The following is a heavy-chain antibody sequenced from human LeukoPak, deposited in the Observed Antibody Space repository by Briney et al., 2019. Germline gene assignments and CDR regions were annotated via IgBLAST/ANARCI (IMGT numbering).Heavy chain of an antibody. CDR3: AKDWSPYGSSGYYPFDY. CDR2: ISYDGSNK. J-gene: IGHJ4*02. Sequence: PGGSLRLSCAASGFTFSSYGMPWVRQAPGKGLEWVAVISYDGSNKYYADSVKGRFTISRDNSKNTLYLQMNSLRAEDTAVYYCAKDWSPYGSSGYYPFDYWGQGTLVTVSS. D-gene: IGHD3-22*01. V-gene: IGHV3-30*18. CDR1: GFTFSSYG.